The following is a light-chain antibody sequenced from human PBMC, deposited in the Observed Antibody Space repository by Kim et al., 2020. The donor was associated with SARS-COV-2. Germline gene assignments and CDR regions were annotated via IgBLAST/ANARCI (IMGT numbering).Light chain of an antibody. CDR1: STNIGTGYD. CDR2: GNN. Sequence: SVLTQPPSVSGAPGQRVTISCTGTSTNIGTGYDVHWYQQLPGTAPKLLIYGNNNRPSGVPDRFSDSKSGTSASLAITGLQAEDEADYYCQSYDRSLSGWVFGGGTQLTVL. V-gene: IGLV1-40*01. CDR3: QSYDRSLSGWV. J-gene: IGLJ3*02.